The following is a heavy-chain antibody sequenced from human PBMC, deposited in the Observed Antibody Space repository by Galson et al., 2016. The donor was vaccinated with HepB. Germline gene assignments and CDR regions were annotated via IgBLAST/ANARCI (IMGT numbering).Heavy chain of an antibody. V-gene: IGHV4-4*02. J-gene: IGHJ4*02. CDR2: IYHSGTT. CDR1: RASIGSDFW. CDR3: ARAWESGGYSGIDY. Sequence: ETLSLTCAVSRASIGSDFWWGWVRQPPNKGLEWIGQIYHSGTTNYNPSLKSRVRMSVDKSNNDFSLELTSVTAADTAVYYCARAWESGGYSGIDYWGQGTLVTVSS. D-gene: IGHD1-26*01.